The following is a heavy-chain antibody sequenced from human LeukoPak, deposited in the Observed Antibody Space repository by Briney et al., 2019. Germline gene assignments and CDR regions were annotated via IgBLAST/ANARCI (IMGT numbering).Heavy chain of an antibody. J-gene: IGHJ4*02. CDR3: ARVPSSSNMWWFDY. Sequence: GGSLRLSCAASGFTFSSYWMTWVRQAPGKGLEWVANIKQDGSQIYYVDSVKGRFTISRDNAKNSLYLQMNSLRADDTAVYYCARVPSSSNMWWFDYWGQGTLVTVSS. V-gene: IGHV3-7*01. CDR1: GFTFSSYW. CDR2: IKQDGSQI. D-gene: IGHD2-21*01.